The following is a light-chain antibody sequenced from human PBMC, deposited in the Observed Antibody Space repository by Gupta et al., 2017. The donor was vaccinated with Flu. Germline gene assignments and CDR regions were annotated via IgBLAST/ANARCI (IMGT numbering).Light chain of an antibody. CDR2: DVT. J-gene: IGLJ2*01. V-gene: IGLV2-11*01. Sequence: SSDVDHYNYVSWYQQHPGKAPKLMIYDVTTRPSGVSDRFSGSKSGNTASLTISGLQAEDEANYYCCSYAGTYTLGIFGGGTKLTVL. CDR3: CSYAGTYTLGI. CDR1: SSDVDHYNY.